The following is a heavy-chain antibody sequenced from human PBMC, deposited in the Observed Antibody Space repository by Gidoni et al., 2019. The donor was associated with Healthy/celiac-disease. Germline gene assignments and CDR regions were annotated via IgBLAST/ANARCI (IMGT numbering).Heavy chain of an antibody. CDR2: IYPGDSDT. J-gene: IGHJ2*01. D-gene: IGHD2-2*01. CDR3: ARESNLGYCSSTSCYAWYFDL. CDR1: GYSFTSYW. V-gene: IGHV5-51*01. Sequence: EVQLVQSGAEVTKPGESLKISCKGSGYSFTSYWIGWVRQMPGKGLEWMGIIYPGDSDTRYSPSFQGQVTISADKSISTAYLQWSSLKASDTAMYYCARESNLGYCSSTSCYAWYFDLWGRGTLVTVSS.